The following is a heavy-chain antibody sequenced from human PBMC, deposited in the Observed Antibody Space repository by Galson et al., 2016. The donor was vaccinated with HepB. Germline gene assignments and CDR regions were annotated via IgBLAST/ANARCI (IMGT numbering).Heavy chain of an antibody. V-gene: IGHV3-23*01. J-gene: IGHJ4*02. Sequence: SLRLSCAASGFTFSSYAMSWVRQAPGKGLEWVSGISGSGSSTNYGDSVRGRFTISRDNSKNTLYLQMNSLRAENTAVYYCAYGGGYSDATRVDYWGQGTLVTVSS. CDR2: ISGSGSST. CDR3: AYGGGYSDATRVDY. CDR1: GFTFSSYA. D-gene: IGHD5-18*01.